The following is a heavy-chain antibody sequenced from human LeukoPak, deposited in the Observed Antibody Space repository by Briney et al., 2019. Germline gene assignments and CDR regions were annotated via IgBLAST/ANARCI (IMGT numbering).Heavy chain of an antibody. D-gene: IGHD3-16*01. CDR1: GFSLSTSGVG. V-gene: IGHV2-5*02. CDR3: AHRILRRGGFDY. Sequence: VSGPTLVKLTQTLALTCTFSGFSLSTSGVGVGWIRQPPGKALEWLALIYWDDDKSYSPSLKTRLTITKDTSKNQVVLIMTNMDPVDTGTYYCAHRILRRGGFDYWGQGTLVTVSS. J-gene: IGHJ4*02. CDR2: IYWDDDK.